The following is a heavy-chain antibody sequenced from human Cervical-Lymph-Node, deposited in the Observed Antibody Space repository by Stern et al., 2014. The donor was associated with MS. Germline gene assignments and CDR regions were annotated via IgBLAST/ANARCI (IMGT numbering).Heavy chain of an antibody. CDR3: ARIGLGPFNDAIDI. J-gene: IGHJ3*02. Sequence: QVTLRESGPALVKPTQTLTLTCTFSGFSLSTSGMCVSWIRQSPGKALEWLALIDWGDDKFYSTSLKTRLTISKDTSKNQVVLTMTNMDPVDTATYYCARIGLGPFNDAIDIWGQGTMVTVSS. CDR1: GFSLSTSGMC. V-gene: IGHV2-70*01. CDR2: IDWGDDK. D-gene: IGHD3/OR15-3a*01.